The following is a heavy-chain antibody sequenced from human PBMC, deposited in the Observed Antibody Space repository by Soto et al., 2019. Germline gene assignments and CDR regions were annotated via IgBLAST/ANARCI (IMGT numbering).Heavy chain of an antibody. D-gene: IGHD6-13*01. CDR3: AKDPFPYSSSFGKDNWFDP. Sequence: GGSLRLSCAASGFTFSSYGMHWVRQAPGKGLEWVAVISYDGSNKYYADSVKGRFTISRDNSKNTLYLQMNSLRAEDTAVYYCAKDPFPYSSSFGKDNWFDPWGQGTLVTVSS. CDR2: ISYDGSNK. V-gene: IGHV3-30*18. J-gene: IGHJ5*02. CDR1: GFTFSSYG.